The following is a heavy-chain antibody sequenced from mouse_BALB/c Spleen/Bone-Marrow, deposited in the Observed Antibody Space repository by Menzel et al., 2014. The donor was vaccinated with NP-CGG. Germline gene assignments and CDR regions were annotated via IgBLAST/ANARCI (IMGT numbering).Heavy chain of an antibody. V-gene: IGHV4-1*02. Sequence: VQLQQSGGGLVQPGGSLKLSCAASGFDFXRYWMSWVRQAPGKGLEWIGEINPDSSTINYTPSLKDKFIISRDNAKNTLYLQMSKVRSEDTALYYCARQGYYGKGDYWGQGTTLTVSS. CDR1: GFDFXRYW. CDR3: ARQGYYGKGDY. J-gene: IGHJ2*01. D-gene: IGHD2-1*01. CDR2: INPDSSTI.